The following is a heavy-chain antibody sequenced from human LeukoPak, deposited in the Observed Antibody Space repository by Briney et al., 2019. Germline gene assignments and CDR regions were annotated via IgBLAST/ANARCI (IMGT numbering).Heavy chain of an antibody. CDR3: AKKEIAEAFDY. D-gene: IGHD6-13*01. J-gene: IGHJ4*02. CDR1: GFSFSSYW. V-gene: IGHV3-23*01. Sequence: TGGSLRLSCVGSGFSFSSYWMSWVRQAPGKGLEWVSGISGSGGSTYYADSVKGRFTISRDNSKSTLFLQMNSLRAEDTAVYYCAKKEIAEAFDYWGQGTLVTVSS. CDR2: ISGSGGST.